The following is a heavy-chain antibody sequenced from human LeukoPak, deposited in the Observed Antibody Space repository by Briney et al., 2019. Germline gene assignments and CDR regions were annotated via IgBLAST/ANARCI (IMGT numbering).Heavy chain of an antibody. CDR1: GFTFRSYA. Sequence: GGSLRLSCAASGFTFRSYAMSWVRQAPGKGLDWVSAISASGGSTYYADSVKGRFTISRDNSKNTVYLRMNSLRAEDTAVYYCAKNLDTGSSTGVDYWGQGTLVTVSS. V-gene: IGHV3-23*01. CDR2: ISASGGST. CDR3: AKNLDTGSSTGVDY. J-gene: IGHJ4*02. D-gene: IGHD1-26*01.